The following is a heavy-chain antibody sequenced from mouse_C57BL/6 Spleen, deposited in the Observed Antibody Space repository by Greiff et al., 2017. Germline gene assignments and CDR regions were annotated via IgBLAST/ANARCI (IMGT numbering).Heavy chain of an antibody. V-gene: IGHV1-81*01. D-gene: IGHD2-4*01. CDR3: ARIYYDYDGGLDYAMDY. CDR1: GYTFTSYG. J-gene: IGHJ4*01. CDR2: IYPRSGNT. Sequence: QVQLQQSGAELARPGASVKLSCKASGYTFTSYGISWVKQRTGQGLEWIGEIYPRSGNTYYNEKFKGKATLTADKSSSTAYMELRSLTSEDSAVYFCARIYYDYDGGLDYAMDYWGQGTSVTVSS.